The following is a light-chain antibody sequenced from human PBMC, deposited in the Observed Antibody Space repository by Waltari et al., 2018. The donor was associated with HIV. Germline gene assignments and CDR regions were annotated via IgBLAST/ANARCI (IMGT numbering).Light chain of an antibody. J-gene: IGKJ4*01. Sequence: EIVMTQSPATLSVSPGERVTLSCRASRSVSSNLAWYQQKPGQAPRLLIYGASTRAAGIPARFSGSGSGTDFTLTISSLQSEDFAVYYCQQHNDWPPLTFGGGTKVEIK. CDR1: RSVSSN. CDR3: QQHNDWPPLT. CDR2: GAS. V-gene: IGKV3-15*01.